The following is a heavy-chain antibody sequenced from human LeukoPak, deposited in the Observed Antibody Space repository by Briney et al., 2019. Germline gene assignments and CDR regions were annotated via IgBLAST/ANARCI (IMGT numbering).Heavy chain of an antibody. V-gene: IGHV6-1*01. J-gene: IGHJ4*02. CDR2: AYYRSKWYY. D-gene: IGHD6-13*01. CDR1: GDSVSSNSAA. CDR3: ARDRRSGAASGYFDY. Sequence: SQTLSLTCAISGDSVSSNSAAWNWIRQSPSRSLEWLGRAYYRSKWYYDYAVSVRSRITINPDTSKNQFSLQLNSVTPEDTAVYFCARDRRSGAASGYFDYWGQGTLVTVSS.